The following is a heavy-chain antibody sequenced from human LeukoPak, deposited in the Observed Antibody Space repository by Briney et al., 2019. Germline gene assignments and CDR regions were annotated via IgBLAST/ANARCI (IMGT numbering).Heavy chain of an antibody. J-gene: IGHJ5*02. CDR2: SYYSGST. CDR3: ARDSRIFGVVLDTYNWFDP. CDR1: GGSISSSSYY. V-gene: IGHV4-39*07. Sequence: PSETLSLTCTVSGGSISSSSYYWVWTRHPPGKALECIGSSYYSGSTYYNPSLKSRVTISVDTSKNQFSLKLSSVTAADTAVYYCARDSRIFGVVLDTYNWFDPWGQGTLVTVSS. D-gene: IGHD3-3*01.